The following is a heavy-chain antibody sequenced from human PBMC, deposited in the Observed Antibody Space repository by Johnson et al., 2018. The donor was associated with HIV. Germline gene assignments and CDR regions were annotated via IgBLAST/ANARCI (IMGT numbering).Heavy chain of an antibody. J-gene: IGHJ3*02. CDR3: ASQGIVVEIHDAFDI. CDR1: RFTVSSNY. Sequence: VQLVESGGGLVQPGGSLRLSCVASRFTVSSNYMSWVRQAPGKGLEWVSAISGSGGSTYYADSVKGRCTFSRDNSKNTLYMQMNSLRAEDTAVYYCASQGIVVEIHDAFDIWGQGTMVTVAS. D-gene: IGHD2-2*01. CDR2: SGSGGST. V-gene: IGHV3-66*04.